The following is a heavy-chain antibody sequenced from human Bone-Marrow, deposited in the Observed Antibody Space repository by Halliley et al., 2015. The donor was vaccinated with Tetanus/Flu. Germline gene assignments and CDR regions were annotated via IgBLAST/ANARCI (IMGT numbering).Heavy chain of an antibody. D-gene: IGHD3-16*01. CDR2: IYPGDSDI. CDR1: GYTFSIFW. Sequence: QLVQSGAEVKKPGESLKTSCKGSGYTFSIFWIGWVRQMPGKGLEWMGVIYPGDSDIKYSPSFQGQVSISADKSISTAYLQWSSLKASDTAIYYCTRVGDGDNSDISYGMDVWGQGTKVTVSS. CDR3: TRVGDGDNSDISYGMDV. J-gene: IGHJ6*02. V-gene: IGHV5-51*01.